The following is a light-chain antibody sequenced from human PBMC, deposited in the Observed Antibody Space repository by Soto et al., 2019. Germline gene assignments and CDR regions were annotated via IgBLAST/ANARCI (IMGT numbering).Light chain of an antibody. CDR3: QQRSDWPIT. J-gene: IGKJ5*01. CDR1: QSIASY. Sequence: EIVLTQCPATLSLSPGERATLACRASQSIASYLAWYQQKPGQAPSLLIYGASNRATGIPARFSGSGSGTDFTLTISSLEPEDFAVYYCQQRSDWPITSGQGTRLEIK. CDR2: GAS. V-gene: IGKV3-11*01.